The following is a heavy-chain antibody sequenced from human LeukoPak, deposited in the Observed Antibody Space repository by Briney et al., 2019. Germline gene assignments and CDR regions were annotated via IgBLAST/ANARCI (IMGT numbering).Heavy chain of an antibody. CDR2: ISWNSGSI. CDR3: AKGHSTFSGIDDYFDY. CDR1: GFTFDDYA. Sequence: GGSLRLSCAASGFTFDDYAMHWVRHAPGKGLEWVSGISWNSGSIGYADSVKGRFTISRDNAKNSLYLQMNSLRAEDTALYYCAKGHSTFSGIDDYFDYWGQGTLVTVSS. V-gene: IGHV3-9*01. J-gene: IGHJ4*02. D-gene: IGHD3-10*01.